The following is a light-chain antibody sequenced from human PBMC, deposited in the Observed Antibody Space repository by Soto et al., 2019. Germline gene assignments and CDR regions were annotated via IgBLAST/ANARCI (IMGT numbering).Light chain of an antibody. CDR3: SSHTSRDVV. Sequence: QSVLTQPASVSGSPGQSITISCTGTSSDVGGYNYVSWYQQHPGKAPKLMIYEVSNRPSGVSNRFSGSKSGNTASLTISGLQAEDEADYYCSSHTSRDVVFGGGTKVTVL. V-gene: IGLV2-14*01. CDR2: EVS. J-gene: IGLJ2*01. CDR1: SSDVGGYNY.